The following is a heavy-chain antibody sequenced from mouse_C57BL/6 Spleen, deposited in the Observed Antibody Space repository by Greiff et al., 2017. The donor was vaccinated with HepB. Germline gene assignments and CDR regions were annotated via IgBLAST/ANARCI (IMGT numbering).Heavy chain of an antibody. V-gene: IGHV5-17*01. D-gene: IGHD4-1*01. Sequence: EVQLVESGGGLVKPGGSLKLSCAASGFTFSDYGMHWVRQAPEKGLAWVAYISSGSSTIYYADTVKGRFTISRNHYKNTLFLQITSLRSEDTAMYYCARSPNSHFDYWGQGTTLTVSS. J-gene: IGHJ2*01. CDR3: ARSPNSHFDY. CDR1: GFTFSDYG. CDR2: ISSGSSTI.